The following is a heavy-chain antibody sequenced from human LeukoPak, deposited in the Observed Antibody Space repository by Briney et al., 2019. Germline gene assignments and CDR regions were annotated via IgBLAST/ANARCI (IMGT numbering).Heavy chain of an antibody. D-gene: IGHD6-6*01. J-gene: IGHJ4*02. V-gene: IGHV3-74*01. CDR3: ASIAALPNFDY. Sequence: GSLRLSCAASGFTFSSYWMHWVRQAPGKGLVWVSRINSDGSSTSYADSVKGRFTISRDNAKNTLYLQMNSLRAEDTAVYYCASIAALPNFDYWGQGTLVTVSS. CDR1: GFTFSSYW. CDR2: INSDGSST.